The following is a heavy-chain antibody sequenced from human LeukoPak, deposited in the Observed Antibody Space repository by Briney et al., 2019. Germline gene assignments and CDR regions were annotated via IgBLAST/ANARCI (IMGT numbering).Heavy chain of an antibody. V-gene: IGHV4-59*01. CDR2: IYYSGST. Sequence: SETLSLTCAVSGGSISSYYWSWIRQPPGKGLEWIGYIYYSGSTNYNPSLKSRVTISVDTSKNQFSLKLSSVTAADTAVYYCAREGSGPLDYWGQGTLVTVSS. CDR3: AREGSGPLDY. D-gene: IGHD3-3*01. CDR1: GGSISSYY. J-gene: IGHJ4*02.